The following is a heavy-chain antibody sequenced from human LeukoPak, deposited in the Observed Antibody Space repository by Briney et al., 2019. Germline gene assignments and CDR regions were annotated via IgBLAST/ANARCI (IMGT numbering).Heavy chain of an antibody. D-gene: IGHD2-2*01. CDR2: MNPNSGNT. CDR3: ARVGAYCTSTSCLDY. V-gene: IGHV1-8*01. J-gene: IGHJ4*02. CDR1: GYTFTSYD. Sequence: ASVKVSCKASGYTFTSYDINWVRRATGQGLEWMGWMNPNSGNTGYAQKFQGRVTMTRNTSISTAYMELRSLTSDDTAVYYCARVGAYCTSTSCLDYWGQGTLVTVSS.